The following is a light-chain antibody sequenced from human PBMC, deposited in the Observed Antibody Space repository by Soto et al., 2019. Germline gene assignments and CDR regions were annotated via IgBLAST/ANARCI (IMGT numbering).Light chain of an antibody. CDR2: KAS. J-gene: IGKJ2*01. Sequence: DIQMTQSPSTLSASVGDRVTITCRASQSISSWLAWYQQKPGKAPKLLIYKASSLETGVPSRFSGSGSGTEFTLTIRGLQPDDFATYYCQQYNSYSGYTFGQGTKLEIK. CDR1: QSISSW. CDR3: QQYNSYSGYT. V-gene: IGKV1-5*03.